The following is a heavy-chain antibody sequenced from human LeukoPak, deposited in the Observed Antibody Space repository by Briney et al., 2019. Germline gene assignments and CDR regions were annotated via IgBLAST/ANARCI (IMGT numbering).Heavy chain of an antibody. V-gene: IGHV3-21*01. CDR1: GFTFSGYS. D-gene: IGHD2-2*01. J-gene: IGHJ4*02. CDR3: ARIVVVPAAMGFDY. Sequence: GGSLRLSCAASGFTFSGYSMNWVRQAPGKGLEWVSSISSSSSYIYYADSVKGRFTISRDNAKNSLYLQMNSLRAEDTAVYYCARIVVVPAAMGFDYWGQGTLVTVSS. CDR2: ISSSSSYI.